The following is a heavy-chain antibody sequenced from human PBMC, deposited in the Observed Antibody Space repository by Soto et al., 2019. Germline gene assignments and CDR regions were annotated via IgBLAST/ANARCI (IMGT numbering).Heavy chain of an antibody. CDR2: INPNSGGT. Sequence: ASVKVSCKASGYTFTGYYMHWVRQAPGQGLEWMGWINPNSGGTNYAQKFQGWVTMTRDTSISTAYMELSRLRSDDTAVYYCARDPVLHSNGWSLDYYYGMDVWGQGTTVTVSS. CDR3: ARDPVLHSNGWSLDYYYGMDV. CDR1: GYTFTGYY. D-gene: IGHD6-19*01. V-gene: IGHV1-2*04. J-gene: IGHJ6*02.